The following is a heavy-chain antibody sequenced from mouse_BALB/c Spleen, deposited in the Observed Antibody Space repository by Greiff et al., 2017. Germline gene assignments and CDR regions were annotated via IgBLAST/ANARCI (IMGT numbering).Heavy chain of an antibody. CDR1: GYTFTEYI. V-gene: IGHV1-62-2*01. CDR3: ARHEEEGYGKYRDYAMDY. D-gene: IGHD2-10*02. CDR2: FYPGSGSI. J-gene: IGHJ4*01. Sequence: QVQLQQSGAELVKPGASVKLSCKASGYTFTEYIIHWVKQRSGQGLEWIGWFYPGSGSIKYNEKFKDKATLTADKSSSTVYMELSRLTSEDSAVYFCARHEEEGYGKYRDYAMDYWGQGTSVTVSS.